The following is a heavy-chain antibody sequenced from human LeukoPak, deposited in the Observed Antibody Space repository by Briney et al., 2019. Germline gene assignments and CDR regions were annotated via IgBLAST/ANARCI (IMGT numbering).Heavy chain of an antibody. CDR2: ICHSGSP. D-gene: IGHD1-1*01. V-gene: IGHV4-4*02. J-gene: IGHJ4*02. CDR3: ARVNINNWHSCDY. Sequence: SETLSLTCAVSGGSISSNNWWGWVRQPPGKGLEWIGEICHSGSPNYNPSLKSRVTISVDKSRNHFSLNLSSVTAADTAVYYCARVNINNWHSCDYWGQGTLVTVSS. CDR1: GGSISSNNW.